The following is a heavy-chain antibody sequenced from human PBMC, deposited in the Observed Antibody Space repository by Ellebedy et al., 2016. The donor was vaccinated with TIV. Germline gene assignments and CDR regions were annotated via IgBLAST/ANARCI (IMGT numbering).Heavy chain of an antibody. J-gene: IGHJ4*02. V-gene: IGHV1-69*04. Sequence: ASVKVSCKASGGTFNSYAISWVRQAPGQGLEWMGRIIPILGIANYAQKFQGRVTISADKSTGTSFMELSSLRSEDTATYYCATWAAHSGFSGTFQGPSDYWGQGTLVTVSS. CDR2: IIPILGIA. CDR3: ATWAAHSGFSGTFQGPSDY. CDR1: GGTFNSYA. D-gene: IGHD5-12*01.